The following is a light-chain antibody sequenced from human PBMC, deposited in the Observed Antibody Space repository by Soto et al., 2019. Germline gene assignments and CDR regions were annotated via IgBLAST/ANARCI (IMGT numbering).Light chain of an antibody. CDR3: MHGTHWPWT. V-gene: IGKV2-30*02. Sequence: DVEMTQSPLSLPVSLGQPASISCRSSQSLVHSDGNMYLNWLQQRPGQSPRRLISRASNRDSGVADRCSGSGSGADFTLKISRVDAEDVAVYYCMHGTHWPWTLGQGTKVEIK. CDR2: RAS. J-gene: IGKJ1*01. CDR1: QSLVHSDGNMY.